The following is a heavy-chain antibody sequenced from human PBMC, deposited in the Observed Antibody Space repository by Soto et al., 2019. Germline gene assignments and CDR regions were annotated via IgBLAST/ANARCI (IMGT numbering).Heavy chain of an antibody. CDR2: IIPIFGTA. V-gene: IGHV1-69*13. D-gene: IGHD3-10*01. CDR1: GGTFSSYA. CDR3: ASDKAVRGVITYSYYGMDV. J-gene: IGHJ6*02. Sequence: SVKVSCKASGGTFSSYAISWVRQAPGQGLEWMGGIIPIFGTANYAQKFQGRVTITADESTSTAYMELSSLISEDTAVYYCASDKAVRGVITYSYYGMDVWGQGTTVTVSS.